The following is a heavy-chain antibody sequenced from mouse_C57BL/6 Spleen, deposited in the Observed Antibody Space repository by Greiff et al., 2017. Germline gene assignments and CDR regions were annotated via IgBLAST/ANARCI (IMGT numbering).Heavy chain of an antibody. D-gene: IGHD1-1*01. CDR1: GYTFTSYW. CDR2: IHPNSGST. Sequence: QVQLQQPGAELVKPGASVKLSCKASGYTFTSYWMHWVKQRPGQGLEWIGMIHPNSGSTNYNEKFKSKATLTVDKSSSTAYMQLSSLTSEDSAVYYCALITTVVAEDYWGQGTTLTVSS. V-gene: IGHV1-64*01. J-gene: IGHJ2*01. CDR3: ALITTVVAEDY.